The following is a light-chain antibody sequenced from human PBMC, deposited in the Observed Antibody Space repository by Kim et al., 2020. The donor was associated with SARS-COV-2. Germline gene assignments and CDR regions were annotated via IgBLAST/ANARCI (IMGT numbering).Light chain of an antibody. CDR1: SSDVGGYNY. V-gene: IGLV2-14*03. J-gene: IGLJ2*01. CDR2: DVS. CDR3: SSYTSSSTVV. Sequence: GQSITIPCTETSSDVGGYNYVSWYQQHPGKAPKLMIYDVSNRPSGVSNRFSGSKSGNTASLTISGLQAEDEADYYCSSYTSSSTVVFGGGTQLTVL.